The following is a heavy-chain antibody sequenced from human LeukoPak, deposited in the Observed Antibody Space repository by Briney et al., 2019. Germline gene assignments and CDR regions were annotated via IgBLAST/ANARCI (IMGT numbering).Heavy chain of an antibody. CDR3: AKDGDNYESSGYYLYYFDY. Sequence: PGGSLRLSCAASGFTFSSYGMHWVRQAPGKGLEWVAVISYDGSNKYYADSVKGRFTISRDNSKNTLYLQMNSLRAEDTAVYYCAKDGDNYESSGYYLYYFDYWGQGTLVTGSS. CDR1: GFTFSSYG. CDR2: ISYDGSNK. D-gene: IGHD3-22*01. J-gene: IGHJ4*02. V-gene: IGHV3-30*18.